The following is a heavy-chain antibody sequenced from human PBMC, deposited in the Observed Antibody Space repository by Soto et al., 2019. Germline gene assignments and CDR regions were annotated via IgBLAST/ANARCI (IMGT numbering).Heavy chain of an antibody. Sequence: QVQLQVSGPGLVKPSETLSLTCTVSGDSISAYSWSWVRQPPGKGLEWIGNIHYNGNTKYNPSLQSRVTMSLDTSKNQFSLRLISVTAADTAKYFCAREGNLGRWLQPLDFWGQGTLVTVSS. D-gene: IGHD5-12*01. J-gene: IGHJ4*02. V-gene: IGHV4-59*01. CDR3: AREGNLGRWLQPLDF. CDR2: IHYNGNT. CDR1: GDSISAYS.